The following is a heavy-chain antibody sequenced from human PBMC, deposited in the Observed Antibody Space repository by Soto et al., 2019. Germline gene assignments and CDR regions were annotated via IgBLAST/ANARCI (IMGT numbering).Heavy chain of an antibody. D-gene: IGHD6-13*01. CDR1: GYTFTSYA. CDR3: ARDSRWLRYFDL. Sequence: QVQLVQSGAEEKKPGASVKVSCKASGYTFTSYAMHWVRQAPGQRLEWMGWINAGNGNTIYSQRFQGRVTITRDTSASTAYMELSSMRSEDTAVYDCARDSRWLRYFDLWGRGTLVTVSS. V-gene: IGHV1-3*05. J-gene: IGHJ2*01. CDR2: INAGNGNT.